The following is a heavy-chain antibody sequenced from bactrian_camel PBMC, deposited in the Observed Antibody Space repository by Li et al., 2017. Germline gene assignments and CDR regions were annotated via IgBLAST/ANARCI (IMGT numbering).Heavy chain of an antibody. CDR1: GFTFSSSD. J-gene: IGHJ4*01. D-gene: IGHD6*01. V-gene: IGHV3S40*01. Sequence: VQLVESGGGLVQPGVSLRLSCAASGFTFSSSDMTWVRQAPGKGLEWVSSTGGTTSYTGSEKGRFTISRDNAKNTVYLQMDSLKSEDTALYYCATDLIGWSGSFNYWGQGTQVTVS. CDR3: ATDLIGWSGSFNY. CDR2: TGGTT.